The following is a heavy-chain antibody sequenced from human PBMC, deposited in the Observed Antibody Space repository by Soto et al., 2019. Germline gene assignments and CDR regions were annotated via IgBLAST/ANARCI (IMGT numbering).Heavy chain of an antibody. D-gene: IGHD3-10*01. CDR2: IHHSGST. Sequence: QVQLQESGPGLVKASQTLSLTCNVSGGSISSGGYYWTWIGQHPGKGLEWIGNIHHSGSTFYNPSLKSRVSISVDTSKNQFSLKLSSVTAADTAVYFCVRGVLSWGQGTLVTVSS. V-gene: IGHV4-31*03. J-gene: IGHJ1*01. CDR1: GGSISSGGYY. CDR3: VRGVLS.